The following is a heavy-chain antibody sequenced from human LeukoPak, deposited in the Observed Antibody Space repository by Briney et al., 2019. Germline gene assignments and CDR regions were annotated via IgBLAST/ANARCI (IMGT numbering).Heavy chain of an antibody. Sequence: PSETLALTCTVSGYSISSGYYWGWIRQPPGKGLEWIGSIYHSGSTYYNPSLKSRVTISVDTSKNQFSLKLSSVTAADTAVYYCARSPLLWFGELLPGYFDYWGQGTLVTVSS. CDR2: IYHSGST. J-gene: IGHJ4*02. CDR3: ARSPLLWFGELLPGYFDY. CDR1: GYSISSGYY. V-gene: IGHV4-38-2*02. D-gene: IGHD3-10*01.